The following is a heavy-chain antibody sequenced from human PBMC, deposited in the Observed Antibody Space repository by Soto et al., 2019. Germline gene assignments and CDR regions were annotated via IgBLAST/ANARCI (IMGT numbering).Heavy chain of an antibody. J-gene: IGHJ6*02. Sequence: QVQLVQSGAEVKNPGASVKVSCKASGYTFTRYGIDWARQAPGQGLEWMGWINTYNGNTNYAQNVQGRVTLTTDTSTSTAYMELRGLRSNDTAIYYCAMVDVYVTPSPQDVWGQGTTVIVSS. D-gene: IGHD3-16*01. V-gene: IGHV1-18*01. CDR1: GYTFTRYG. CDR2: INTYNGNT. CDR3: AMVDVYVTPSPQDV.